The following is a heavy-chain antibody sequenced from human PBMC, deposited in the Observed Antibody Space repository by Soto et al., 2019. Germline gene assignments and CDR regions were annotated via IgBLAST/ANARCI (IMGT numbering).Heavy chain of an antibody. J-gene: IGHJ6*02. CDR2: INADYGNT. CDR1: GYTFYSHS. V-gene: IGHV1-18*01. Sequence: ASVKVSCKASGYTFYSHSISWVRQAPGQGLEWMGRINADYGNTQYAQKFRGRVTMTTDTSTTTAYMELTNLRSEDTAVYYCARGEGTVTMSSYYGMDVWGQGTTVTVSS. D-gene: IGHD4-4*01. CDR3: ARGEGTVTMSSYYGMDV.